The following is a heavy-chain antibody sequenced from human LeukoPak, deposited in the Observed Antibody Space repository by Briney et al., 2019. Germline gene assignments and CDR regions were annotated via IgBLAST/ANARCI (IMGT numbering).Heavy chain of an antibody. Sequence: PSETLSLTCAVYGGSFSGYNWSWIRQPPGKGLEWIGEINHSGSTNYNPSLKSRVTISVDTSKNQCYLKLSSVTAADKAVYYCARRQIAVAGTGGNWFDPWGQGTLVTVSS. CDR2: INHSGST. D-gene: IGHD6-19*01. CDR3: ARRQIAVAGTGGNWFDP. J-gene: IGHJ5*02. V-gene: IGHV4-34*01. CDR1: GGSFSGYN.